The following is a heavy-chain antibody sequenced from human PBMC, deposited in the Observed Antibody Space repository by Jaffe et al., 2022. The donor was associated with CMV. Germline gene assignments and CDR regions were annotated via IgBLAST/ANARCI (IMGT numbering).Heavy chain of an antibody. CDR2: IYTSGST. J-gene: IGHJ5*02. CDR1: GGSISSYY. Sequence: QVQLQESGPGLVKPSETLSLTCTVSGGSISSYYWSWIRQPAGKGLEWIGRIYTSGSTNYNPSLKSRVTMSVDTSKNQFSLKLSSVTAADTAVYYCARDRIVVVPAADGGWFDPWGQGTLVTVSS. D-gene: IGHD2-2*01. CDR3: ARDRIVVVPAADGGWFDP. V-gene: IGHV4-4*07.